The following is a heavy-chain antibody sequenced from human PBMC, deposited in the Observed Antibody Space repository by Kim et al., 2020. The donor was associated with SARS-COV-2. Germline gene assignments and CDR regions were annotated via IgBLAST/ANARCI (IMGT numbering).Heavy chain of an antibody. CDR3: ARDSDANPLSRLYDSSGYFDY. D-gene: IGHD3-22*01. CDR1: GYTFTSYY. J-gene: IGHJ4*02. V-gene: IGHV1-46*01. CDR2: INPSGGST. Sequence: ASVKVSCKASGYTFTSYYMHWVRQAPGQGLEWMGIINPSGGSTSYAQKFQGRVTRTRDTSTSTVYMELSSLRSEDTAVYYCARDSDANPLSRLYDSSGYFDYWGQGTLVTVSS.